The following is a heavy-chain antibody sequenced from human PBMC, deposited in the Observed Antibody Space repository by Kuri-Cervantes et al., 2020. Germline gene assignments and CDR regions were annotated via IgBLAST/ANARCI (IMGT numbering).Heavy chain of an antibody. V-gene: IGHV1-2*02. CDR3: ATGGDTAMFYDAFNI. Sequence: ASVKVSCKASGYTFTGYYMHWVRQAPGQGLEWMGWINPNSGGTNYAQKFQGRVTMTEDTSTDTAYMELSSLRSEDTAVYYCATGGDTAMFYDAFNIWGQGTLVTVSS. J-gene: IGHJ3*02. CDR1: GYTFTGYY. CDR2: INPNSGGT. D-gene: IGHD5-18*01.